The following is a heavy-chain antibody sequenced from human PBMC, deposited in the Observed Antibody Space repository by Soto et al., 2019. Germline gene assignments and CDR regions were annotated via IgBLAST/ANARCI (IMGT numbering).Heavy chain of an antibody. D-gene: IGHD3-3*01. CDR1: GFTFKTYS. J-gene: IGHJ4*02. CDR2: ISSGGGTI. CDR3: ATKLCGNYPFDY. Sequence: EVQLLESGGGLIQPGGSLRLSCAASGFTFKTYSMNWVRQAPGKGLEWVSVISSGGGTIYYAEPVKGRFTISRDNSKNTVYRQMENLSVEDTAIYYCATKLCGNYPFDYWCRGSMVTVSS. V-gene: IGHV3-23*01.